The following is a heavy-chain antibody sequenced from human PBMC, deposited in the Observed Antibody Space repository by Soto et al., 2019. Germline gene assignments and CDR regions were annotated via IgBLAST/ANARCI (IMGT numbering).Heavy chain of an antibody. Sequence: PGGSLRLSCATSGFTFSNFAMAWFRQAPGRGLEWVSKILSGGNTFYADSMKGRITISRDNSKNSLYLQMNSLRAEDTAVYYCARATDYYDSSGLFDYWGQGTLVTVSS. CDR1: GFTFSNFA. V-gene: IGHV3-23*01. D-gene: IGHD3-22*01. CDR3: ARATDYYDSSGLFDY. J-gene: IGHJ4*02. CDR2: ILSGGNT.